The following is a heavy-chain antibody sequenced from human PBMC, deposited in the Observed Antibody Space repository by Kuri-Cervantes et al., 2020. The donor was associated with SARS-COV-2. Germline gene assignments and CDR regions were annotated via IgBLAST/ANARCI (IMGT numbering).Heavy chain of an antibody. CDR3: ARDLYDSSGYYSPHVFDY. J-gene: IGHJ4*02. D-gene: IGHD3-22*01. Sequence: LSLTCAASGFTFSDYYMNWVRQAPGKGLEWVSSISSSSTIYDADSVKGRFTISRDNAKNPLYLQMNSLRAEDTAVYYCARDLYDSSGYYSPHVFDYWGQGTLVTVSS. CDR2: ISSSSTI. V-gene: IGHV3-69-1*01. CDR1: GFTFSDYY.